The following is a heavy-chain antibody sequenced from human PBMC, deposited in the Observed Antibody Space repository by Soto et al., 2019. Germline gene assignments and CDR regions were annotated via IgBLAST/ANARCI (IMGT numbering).Heavy chain of an antibody. CDR3: ARHIITAMARSPFDY. J-gene: IGHJ4*02. CDR2: IYYSGST. CDR1: GGSISSSSYY. V-gene: IGHV4-39*01. Sequence: SETLSLTCTVSGGSISSSSYYWGWIRQPPGKGLEWIGSIYYSGSTYYNPSLKSRVTISVDTSKNQFSLKLSSVTAADTAVYYCARHIITAMARSPFDYWGQGTLVTVSS. D-gene: IGHD5-18*01.